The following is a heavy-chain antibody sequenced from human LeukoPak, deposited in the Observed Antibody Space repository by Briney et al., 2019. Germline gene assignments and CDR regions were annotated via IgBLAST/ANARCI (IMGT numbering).Heavy chain of an antibody. CDR2: ISGSGGST. Sequence: GSLRLSCPASGFTFSSYAMSWVRQAPGKGLEWVSAISGSGGSTYYADSVKGRFTISRDNSKNTLYLQMNSLRAEDTAVYYCAKDLTMVRGVIFDYWGQGTLVTVSS. D-gene: IGHD3-10*01. J-gene: IGHJ4*02. V-gene: IGHV3-23*01. CDR3: AKDLTMVRGVIFDY. CDR1: GFTFSSYA.